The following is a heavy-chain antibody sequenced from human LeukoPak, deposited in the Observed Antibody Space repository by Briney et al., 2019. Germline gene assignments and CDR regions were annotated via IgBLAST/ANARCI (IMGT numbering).Heavy chain of an antibody. CDR2: INPSGGST. Sequence: ASVKVSCKASGYTFTSYYMHWVRQAPGQGLEWMGIINPSGGSTSYAQKFQGRVTMTRDTSTSTVYMELSSLRSEDTAVYYCARDRGGSGWSRGGSAGYYFDYWAREPWSPSPQ. CDR3: ARDRGGSGWSRGGSAGYYFDY. D-gene: IGHD6-19*01. V-gene: IGHV1-46*01. J-gene: IGHJ4*02. CDR1: GYTFTSYY.